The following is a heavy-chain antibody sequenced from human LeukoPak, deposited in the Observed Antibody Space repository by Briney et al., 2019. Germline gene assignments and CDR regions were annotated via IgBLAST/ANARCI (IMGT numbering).Heavy chain of an antibody. CDR3: ARGSGLRSSGWYQYYYYYMDV. V-gene: IGHV3-7*01. D-gene: IGHD6-19*01. J-gene: IGHJ6*03. Sequence: PGGSLRLSCAASGFTFSSYWMTWVRQAPGKGLEWVANIKQDGSEKYYVDSVEGRFTISRDNAKNSLYMKMNSLRAEDTAVYYCARGSGLRSSGWYQYYYYYMDVWGKGTTVTVSS. CDR2: IKQDGSEK. CDR1: GFTFSSYW.